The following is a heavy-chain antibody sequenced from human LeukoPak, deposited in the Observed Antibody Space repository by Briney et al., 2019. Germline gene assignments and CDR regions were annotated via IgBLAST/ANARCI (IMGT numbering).Heavy chain of an antibody. CDR1: GFTFSRYG. J-gene: IGHJ4*02. CDR3: AKGDPYGSGSYPVDY. Sequence: GGSLRLSCAASGFTFSRYGMHWVRQATGKGLEWVALISYDGSNKYYADSVKGRFTISRDNSKNTLYLQMNSLRPEDTAVYYCAKGDPYGSGSYPVDYWGQGTLVTVSS. CDR2: ISYDGSNK. V-gene: IGHV3-30*18. D-gene: IGHD3-10*01.